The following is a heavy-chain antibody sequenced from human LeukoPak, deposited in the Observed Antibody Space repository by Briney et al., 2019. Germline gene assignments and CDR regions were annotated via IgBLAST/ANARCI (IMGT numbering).Heavy chain of an antibody. Sequence: SVTLSLTCTVSGGSVSSGSYYWSWIRQPPGKGLEWIGYIYYSGSTNYNPSLKSRVTISVDTSKNQFSLKLSSVTAADTAVYYCARAPIVATTTFDYWGQGTLVTVSS. CDR3: ARAPIVATTTFDY. J-gene: IGHJ4*02. CDR1: GGSVSSGSYY. D-gene: IGHD5-12*01. V-gene: IGHV4-61*01. CDR2: IYYSGST.